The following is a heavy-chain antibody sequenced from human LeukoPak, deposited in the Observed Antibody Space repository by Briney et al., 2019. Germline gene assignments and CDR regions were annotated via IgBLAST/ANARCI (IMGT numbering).Heavy chain of an antibody. CDR1: GGSFSGYY. Sequence: SETLSLTCAVYGGSFSGYYWSWIRQPPGKGLEWIGEIYHSGSTNYNPSLKSRVTISVDKSKNQFSLKLSSVTAADTAVYYCASLTTVTTVDYWGQGTLVTVSS. V-gene: IGHV4-34*01. J-gene: IGHJ4*02. D-gene: IGHD4-17*01. CDR3: ASLTTVTTVDY. CDR2: IYHSGST.